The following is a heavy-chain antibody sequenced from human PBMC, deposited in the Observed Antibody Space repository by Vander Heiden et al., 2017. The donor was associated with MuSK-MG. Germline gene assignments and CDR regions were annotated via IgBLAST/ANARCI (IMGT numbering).Heavy chain of an antibody. Sequence: QVQLVESGGGVVQPGRSLRVSCAASGFTFSSYGMHWVRQAPGKGLEWVAVIWYDGSNKYYADSVKGRFTISRDNSKNTLYLQMNSLRAEDTAVYYCARDSGYSGSPLGDYWGQGTLVTVSS. CDR1: GFTFSSYG. V-gene: IGHV3-33*01. J-gene: IGHJ4*02. CDR3: ARDSGYSGSPLGDY. D-gene: IGHD1-26*01. CDR2: IWYDGSNK.